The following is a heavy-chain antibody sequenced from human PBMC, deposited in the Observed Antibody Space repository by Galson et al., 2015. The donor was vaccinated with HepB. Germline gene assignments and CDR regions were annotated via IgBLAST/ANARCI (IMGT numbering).Heavy chain of an antibody. D-gene: IGHD1-26*01. CDR2: IYSGDSET. V-gene: IGHV5-51*01. Sequence: QSGAEVKKPGESLKISCKDSGYSFTNSWIGWVRQMPGKGLEWMGIIYSGDSETRYSPSFQGQVTISADKSISTAYLQWSSLKASDTAMYYCASGSATKPYYFDYWGQGTLVTVSS. CDR3: ASGSATKPYYFDY. J-gene: IGHJ4*02. CDR1: GYSFTNSW.